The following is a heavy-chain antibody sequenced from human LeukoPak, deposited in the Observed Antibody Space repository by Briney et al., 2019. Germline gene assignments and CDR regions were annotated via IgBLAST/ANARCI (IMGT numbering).Heavy chain of an antibody. V-gene: IGHV4-59*01. CDR3: ARDRDRYCSSTSCYKGGFDP. Sequence: PSETLSLTCTVSGGSISSYYWSWIRQPPGKGLEWIGYIYYSGSTNYNPSLKSRITISVDTSKNQFSLKLSSVTAADTAVYYCARDRDRYCSSTSCYKGGFDPWGQGTLVTVSS. CDR1: GGSISSYY. J-gene: IGHJ5*02. CDR2: IYYSGST. D-gene: IGHD2-2*02.